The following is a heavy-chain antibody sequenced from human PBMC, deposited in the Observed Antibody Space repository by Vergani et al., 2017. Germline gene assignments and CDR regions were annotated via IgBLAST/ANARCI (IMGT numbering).Heavy chain of an antibody. D-gene: IGHD4-17*01. CDR2: IIPILGIA. CDR3: ARSYGDYLPS. V-gene: IGHV1-69*02. Sequence: QVQLVQSGAEVKKPGASVKVSCKASGGTFSSYTISWVRQAPGQGLEWMGRIIPILGIANYAQKFQGRVTITADKSTSTAHMELSRLRSEDTAVYYCARSYGDYLPSWGQGTLVTVSS. J-gene: IGHJ5*02. CDR1: GGTFSSYT.